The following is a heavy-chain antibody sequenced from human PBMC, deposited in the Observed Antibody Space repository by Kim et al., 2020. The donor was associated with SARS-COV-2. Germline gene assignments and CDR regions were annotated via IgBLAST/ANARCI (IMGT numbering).Heavy chain of an antibody. CDR3: ARASGWYSVDY. Sequence: TKYNSSRKSRVTISVDTSKNQFSLKVNSVTAADTAVYYCARASGWYSVDYWGQGTLVTVAS. D-gene: IGHD6-19*01. V-gene: IGHV4-59*01. CDR2: T. J-gene: IGHJ4*02.